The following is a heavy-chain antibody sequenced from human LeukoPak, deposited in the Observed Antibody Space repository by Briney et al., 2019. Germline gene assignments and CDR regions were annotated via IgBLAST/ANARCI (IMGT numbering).Heavy chain of an antibody. CDR3: ARDRRLLGPNYYYYGMDV. V-gene: IGHV3-11*01. Sequence: GGSLRLSCAASGFTFSDYYMSWIRQAPGKGLEWVSYISSSGSTIYYADSVKGRLTISRDNAKNSLYLQMNSLRAEDTAVYHCARDRRLLGPNYYYYGMDVWGQGTTVTVSS. J-gene: IGHJ6*02. CDR1: GFTFSDYY. D-gene: IGHD3-16*01. CDR2: ISSSGSTI.